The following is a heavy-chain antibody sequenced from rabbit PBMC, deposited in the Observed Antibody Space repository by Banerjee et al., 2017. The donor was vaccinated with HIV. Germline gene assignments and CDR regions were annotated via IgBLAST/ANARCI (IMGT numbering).Heavy chain of an antibody. V-gene: IGHV1S45*01. CDR2: INVYTGKP. Sequence: QEHLVESGGGLVKPEGSLTLSCTASGFSFSDKAVMCWVRQAPGKGLEWIACINVYTGKPVYATWAKGRFTISRTSSTTVTLQMTSLTAADTATYFCARDLTSVVGWNFNLWGPGTLVTVS. CDR3: ARDLTSVVGWNFNL. J-gene: IGHJ4*01. CDR1: GFSFSDKAV. D-gene: IGHD1-1*01.